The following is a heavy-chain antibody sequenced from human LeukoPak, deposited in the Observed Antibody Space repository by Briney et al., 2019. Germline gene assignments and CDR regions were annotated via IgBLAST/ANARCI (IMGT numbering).Heavy chain of an antibody. CDR1: VDSISSYY. Sequence: SEPLSLTSTVSVDSISSYYWSWIRQSPPKGRQWIGCISYSRRTYYNPSLTSRVTISVDTSKNQFFLRLTSVTAADTAVYYCARHGSRAVAVYFDYWGQGTLVTAPS. D-gene: IGHD6-19*01. CDR2: ISYSRRT. V-gene: IGHV4-59*08. J-gene: IGHJ4*02. CDR3: ARHGSRAVAVYFDY.